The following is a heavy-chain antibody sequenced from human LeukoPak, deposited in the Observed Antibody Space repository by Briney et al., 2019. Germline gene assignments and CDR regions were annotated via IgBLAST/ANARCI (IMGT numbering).Heavy chain of an antibody. V-gene: IGHV3-23*01. D-gene: IGHD4-17*01. CDR3: AKPMTTVTTSAFDI. CDR1: GFTLSNYA. J-gene: IGHJ3*02. Sequence: PGGSLRLSCAASGFTLSNYAMTWVRQAPRKGLEWVSTISGSGGSTYYADSVKGRFTISRDNSKNTLYLQMNSLRAEDTAVYYCAKPMTTVTTSAFDIWGQGTMVTVSS. CDR2: ISGSGGST.